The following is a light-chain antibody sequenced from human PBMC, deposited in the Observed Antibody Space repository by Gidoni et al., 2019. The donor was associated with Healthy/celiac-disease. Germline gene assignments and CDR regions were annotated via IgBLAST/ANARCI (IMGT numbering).Light chain of an antibody. CDR2: DAS. CDR3: QQRSNGPFT. V-gene: IGKV3-11*01. CDR1: QSVRSY. J-gene: IGKJ3*01. Sequence: EIVLTQSPATLSLSPGERATLSCRASQSVRSYLACYQQKPSQAPRRRIYDASNRATGIPARFSGSGYGTDSTLTISSLEPEDVAGDYCQQRSNGPFTFGPGTKVDIK.